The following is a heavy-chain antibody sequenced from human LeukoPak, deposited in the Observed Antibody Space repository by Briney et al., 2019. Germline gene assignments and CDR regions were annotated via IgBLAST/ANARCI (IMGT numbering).Heavy chain of an antibody. Sequence: GGSLRLSCAASGFTFSSYWMSWVRQAPGKGLEWEANIKQDGSEKYYVDSVKGRFTISRDNAKNSLYLQMNSLRAEDTAVYYCAREGTNYDFWSGYSYYYYMDVWGKGTTVTVSS. CDR3: AREGTNYDFWSGYSYYYYMDV. D-gene: IGHD3-3*01. CDR2: IKQDGSEK. J-gene: IGHJ6*03. CDR1: GFTFSSYW. V-gene: IGHV3-7*01.